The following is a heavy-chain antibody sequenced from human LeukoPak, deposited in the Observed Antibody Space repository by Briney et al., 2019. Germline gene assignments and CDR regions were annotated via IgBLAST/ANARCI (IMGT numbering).Heavy chain of an antibody. CDR1: GFTVSSNY. CDR3: ARSIAMAGTSDY. V-gene: IGHV3-66*01. D-gene: IGHD6-19*01. J-gene: IGHJ4*02. Sequence: GGSLRLSCAASGFTVSSNYMSWVRQAPGKGLEWVSAIYTGGSTYYAGSVKGRFTISRDNSKNTLYLQMNSLRAEDTAVYYCARSIAMAGTSDYWGQGTLVTVSS. CDR2: IYTGGST.